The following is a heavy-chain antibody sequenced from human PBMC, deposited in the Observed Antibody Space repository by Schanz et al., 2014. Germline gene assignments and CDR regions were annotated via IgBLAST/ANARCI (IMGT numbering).Heavy chain of an antibody. V-gene: IGHV3-7*01. CDR3: ARSEMDRGVIWGY. D-gene: IGHD3-10*01. J-gene: IGHJ4*02. Sequence: EVQLVESGGGLVRPGESLRVSCAASGFTFSNYWMSWVRQAPGKGLEWVANIRQEGSEKYYVDSVKGRFTVSRDDAKNSLYLQMNSLRVEDTAVYYCARSEMDRGVIWGYWGQGTLVTVSS. CDR1: GFTFSNYW. CDR2: IRQEGSEK.